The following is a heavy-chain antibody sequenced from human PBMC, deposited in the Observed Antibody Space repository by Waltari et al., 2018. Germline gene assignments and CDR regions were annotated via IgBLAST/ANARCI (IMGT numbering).Heavy chain of an antibody. J-gene: IGHJ4*02. CDR1: GYSFTSYW. CDR2: IEPRDSYT. CDR3: ARHERGGWADDY. Sequence: EVQLVQSGAEVKKPGESLRISCKGSGYSFTSYWISWVRQMPGKGLEWMGRIEPRDSYTNYSPSFQGHVTISADKSISTAYLQWSSLKASDTAMYYCARHERGGWADDYWGQGTLVTVSS. D-gene: IGHD6-19*01. V-gene: IGHV5-10-1*03.